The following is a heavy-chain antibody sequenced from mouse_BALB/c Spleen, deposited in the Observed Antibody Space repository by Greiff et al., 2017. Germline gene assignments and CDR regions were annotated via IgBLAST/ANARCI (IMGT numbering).Heavy chain of an antibody. Sequence: VQLQESGPGLVQPSQSLSITCTVSGFSLTSYGVHWVRQSPGKGLEWLGVIWSGGSTDYNAAFISRLSISKDNSKSQVFFKMNSLQANDTAIYYCARNEYGSPRYWYFDVWGAGTTVTVSS. CDR1: GFSLTSYG. CDR3: ARNEYGSPRYWYFDV. CDR2: IWSGGST. J-gene: IGHJ1*01. D-gene: IGHD1-1*01. V-gene: IGHV2-2*02.